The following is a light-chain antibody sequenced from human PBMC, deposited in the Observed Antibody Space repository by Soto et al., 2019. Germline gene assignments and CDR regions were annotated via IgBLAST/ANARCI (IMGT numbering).Light chain of an antibody. CDR3: QVWDSTTDQLYV. Sequence: SYELTQPPSVSVAPGQTAAITCGGDNFGSKNVHWYQQRPGQAPVLVVYDDSDRPSGIPERFSGSKSGNTATLTISRVEAGDEADYYCQVWDSTTDQLYVFGSGTKVTVL. CDR1: NFGSKN. J-gene: IGLJ1*01. V-gene: IGLV3-21*02. CDR2: DDS.